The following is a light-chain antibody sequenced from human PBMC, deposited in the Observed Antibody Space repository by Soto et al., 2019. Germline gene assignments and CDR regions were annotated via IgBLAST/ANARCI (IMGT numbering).Light chain of an antibody. CDR1: KLGDKY. J-gene: IGLJ2*01. CDR2: EDK. V-gene: IGLV3-1*01. CDR3: QAWDSNPAHVV. Sequence: SYELTQPPSVSVSPGQTASITCSGDKLGDKYTSWYQQKPGQSPLLVIYEDKKRPSGIPERFSGSTSGNTATLTISGTQAMDEADYYCQAWDSNPAHVVIGGGTQLTVL.